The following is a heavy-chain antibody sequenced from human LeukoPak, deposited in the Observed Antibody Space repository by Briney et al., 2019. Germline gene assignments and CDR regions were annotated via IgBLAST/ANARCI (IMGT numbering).Heavy chain of an antibody. J-gene: IGHJ4*02. CDR1: GFTFSSYG. D-gene: IGHD3-16*01. V-gene: IGHV3-48*01. CDR2: ISTCSSTI. Sequence: GGSLRLSCAASGFTFSSYGMNWVRQAPGKGLEWVSYISTCSSTIYYADSVKGRFIISRDNAKNSLYPQMNSLRAEDTAVYYCAGGVWGQGTLVTVSS. CDR3: AGGV.